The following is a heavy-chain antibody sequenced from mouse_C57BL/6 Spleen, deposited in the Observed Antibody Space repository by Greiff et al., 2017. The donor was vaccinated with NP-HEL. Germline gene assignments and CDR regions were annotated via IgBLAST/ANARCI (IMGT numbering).Heavy chain of an antibody. J-gene: IGHJ4*01. CDR2: ISSGSSTI. CDR1: GFTFSDYG. D-gene: IGHD2-1*01. CDR3: ARKGGNDAMDY. V-gene: IGHV5-17*01. Sequence: EVKLVESGGGLVKPGGSLKLSCAASGFTFSDYGMHWVRQAPEKGLEWVAYISSGSSTIYYADTVKGRFTISRDNAKNTLFLQMTSLRSEDTARYYCARKGGNDAMDYWGQGTSVTVSS.